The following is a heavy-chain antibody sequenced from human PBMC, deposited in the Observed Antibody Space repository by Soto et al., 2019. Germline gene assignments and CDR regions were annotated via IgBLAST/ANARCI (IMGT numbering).Heavy chain of an antibody. CDR3: ARDLKLEGYCSGGSCSQYDY. D-gene: IGHD2-15*01. CDR1: GGTFSSYT. Sequence: ASVKVSYKASGGTFSSYTISWVRQAPGQGLEWMGRIIPILGIANYAQKFQGRVTITADKSTSTAYMELSSLRSEDTAVYYCARDLKLEGYCSGGSCSQYDYWGQGTLVTAPQ. J-gene: IGHJ4*02. CDR2: IIPILGIA. V-gene: IGHV1-69*04.